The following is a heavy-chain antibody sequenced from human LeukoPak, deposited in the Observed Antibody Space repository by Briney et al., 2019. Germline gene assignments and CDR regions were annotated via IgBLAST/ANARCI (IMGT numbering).Heavy chain of an antibody. Sequence: ETLSLTCTVSGGSISSYYWSWIRQAPGKGLEWVSAISGSGGSTYYADSVKGRFTISRDNSKNTLYLQMNSLRAEDTAVYYCAKDRGSSSPDFDYWGQGTLVTVSS. CDR2: ISGSGGST. CDR1: GGSISSYY. J-gene: IGHJ4*02. D-gene: IGHD6-6*01. V-gene: IGHV3-23*01. CDR3: AKDRGSSSPDFDY.